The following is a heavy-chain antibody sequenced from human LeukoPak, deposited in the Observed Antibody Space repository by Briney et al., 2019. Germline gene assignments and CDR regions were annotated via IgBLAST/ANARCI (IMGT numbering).Heavy chain of an antibody. V-gene: IGHV3-23*01. D-gene: IGHD6-6*01. Sequence: GGSLRLSCAASGFTFSSYAMSWVRQAPGKGLEWVSAISGSGGSTYYADSVKGRFTISRDNSKNTLYLQMNSLRAEDTAVYYCAKWTEVEYSSSVGAFDIWGQGTMVTVSS. CDR1: GFTFSSYA. CDR2: ISGSGGST. CDR3: AKWTEVEYSSSVGAFDI. J-gene: IGHJ3*02.